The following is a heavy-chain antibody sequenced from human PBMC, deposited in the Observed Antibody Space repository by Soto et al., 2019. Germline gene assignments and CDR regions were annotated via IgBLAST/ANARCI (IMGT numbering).Heavy chain of an antibody. D-gene: IGHD2-2*01. J-gene: IGHJ6*02. V-gene: IGHV3-7*03. CDR2: IKQDGSEK. CDR3: ATTTVLLPAATNRGAPYNYYALDV. CDR1: GFRFSGYW. Sequence: EVQVVESGGDLVQPGGSLRLSCAATGFRFSGYWMSWVRQAPGKGLEWVANIKQDGSEKKYVDSVKGRFTISRDNAKNSLYLQMNSLRVDDTAVYYCATTTVLLPAATNRGAPYNYYALDVWGQGTTVAVSS.